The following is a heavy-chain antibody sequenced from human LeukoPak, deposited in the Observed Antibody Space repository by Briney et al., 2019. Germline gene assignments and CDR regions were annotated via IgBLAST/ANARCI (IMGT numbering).Heavy chain of an antibody. Sequence: KPSETLSLTCTVSGGSISSGSYYWSWIRQPAGKGLEWIGRIYTSGSTNYNPSLKSRVTISVDTSKNQFSLKLSSVTAADTAVYYCATVWEHGDYWGQGALATVSS. CDR2: IYTSGST. CDR3: ATVWEHGDY. D-gene: IGHD1-26*01. J-gene: IGHJ4*02. CDR1: GGSISSGSYY. V-gene: IGHV4-61*02.